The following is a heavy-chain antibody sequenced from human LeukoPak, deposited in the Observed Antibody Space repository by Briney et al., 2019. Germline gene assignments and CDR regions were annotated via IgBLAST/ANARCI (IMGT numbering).Heavy chain of an antibody. CDR2: IKEDGSAY. J-gene: IGHJ4*02. CDR3: ARVIVAVLGLSDHLDC. V-gene: IGHV3-7*03. CDR1: GFSIRTYW. Sequence: GGSLRLSCAASGFSIRTYWMTWVRQAPGQGLEWVANIKEDGSAYYYGDPVRGRFSISRDNAKNLLYLQMNSLRAEDTAGYYCARVIVAVLGLSDHLDCWGQGVLVTVSS. D-gene: IGHD2-2*01.